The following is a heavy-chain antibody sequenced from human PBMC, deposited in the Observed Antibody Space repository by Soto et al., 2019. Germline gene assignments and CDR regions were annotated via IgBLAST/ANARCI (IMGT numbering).Heavy chain of an antibody. CDR3: ARGGSLYWYFDL. Sequence: ASVKVSCKASGYTFTRSGISWVRQAPGQGLEWLGWINPDNGNTNYAQHLQGRVSLTTDTSTSTAYMDLRSLRSEDTAVYYCARGGSLYWYFDLWGRGTLVTVSS. CDR1: GYTFTRSG. V-gene: IGHV1-18*01. D-gene: IGHD1-26*01. CDR2: INPDNGNT. J-gene: IGHJ2*01.